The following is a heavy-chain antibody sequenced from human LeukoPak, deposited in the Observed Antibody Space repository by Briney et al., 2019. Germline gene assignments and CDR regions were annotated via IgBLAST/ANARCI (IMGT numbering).Heavy chain of an antibody. D-gene: IGHD3-9*01. J-gene: IGHJ4*02. CDR2: IYYSGST. CDR1: GGSISSSSYY. CDR3: ARRMGTIFFQSPQRYSFDY. V-gene: IGHV4-39*01. Sequence: ASETLSLTCTVSGGSISSSSYYWGWIRQPPGKGLEWIGSIYYSGSTYYNPSLKSRVTISVDTSKNQFSLKLSSVTAADTAVYYCARRMGTIFFQSPQRYSFDYWGQGTLVTVSS.